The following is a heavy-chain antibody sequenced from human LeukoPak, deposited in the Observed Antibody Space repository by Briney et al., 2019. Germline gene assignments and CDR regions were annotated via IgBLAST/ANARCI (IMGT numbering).Heavy chain of an antibody. J-gene: IGHJ4*02. D-gene: IGHD3-10*01. CDR1: GFSVSSNY. CDR3: ARGHYGLDY. CDR2: IYSGSRT. V-gene: IGHV3-66*01. Sequence: PGGSLRLSCAASGFSVSSNYMSWVRQAPGKGLEGVSVIYSGSRTYYTDSVEGRFTIFRDSSKNSLYLQMNSLRAEDTAFYYCARGHYGLDYWGQGTLVTVSS.